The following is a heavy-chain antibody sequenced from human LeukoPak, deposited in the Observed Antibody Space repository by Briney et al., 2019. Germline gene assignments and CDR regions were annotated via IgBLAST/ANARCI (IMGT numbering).Heavy chain of an antibody. CDR3: AREKSGGYFDY. CDR2: INTGSGDT. V-gene: IGHV1-46*01. Sequence: ASVKVSCKASGYAFTDYFLHWVRQAPGQGLEWMGGINTGSGDTNYAQKFKGRVTVTRDTSTSTVYMELSSLTSEDTAVYYCAREKSGGYFDYWGLGTQVTVSS. CDR1: GYAFTDYF. J-gene: IGHJ4*02. D-gene: IGHD6-13*01.